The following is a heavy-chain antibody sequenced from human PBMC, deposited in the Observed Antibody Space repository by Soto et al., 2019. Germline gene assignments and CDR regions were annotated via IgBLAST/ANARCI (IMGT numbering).Heavy chain of an antibody. Sequence: PSETLSLTCTVSGGSISSYYWSWIRQPPGKGLEWIGYIYYSGSTNYNPSLKSRVTISVDTSKNQFSLKLSSVTAADTAVYYCARHEANYGDPYEIDYCGQGTLVTVSS. D-gene: IGHD4-17*01. CDR3: ARHEANYGDPYEIDY. J-gene: IGHJ4*02. V-gene: IGHV4-59*08. CDR2: IYYSGST. CDR1: GGSISSYY.